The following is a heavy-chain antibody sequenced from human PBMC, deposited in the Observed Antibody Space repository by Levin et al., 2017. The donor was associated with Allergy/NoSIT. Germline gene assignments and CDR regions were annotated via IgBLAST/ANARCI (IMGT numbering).Heavy chain of an antibody. CDR3: AKDPMWDRYNFDMDV. J-gene: IGHJ6*02. V-gene: IGHV3-23*01. D-gene: IGHD1-26*01. CDR1: GFTFNKYG. CDR2: IGGSGIDS. Sequence: GASVKVSCTASGFTFNKYGLMWVRQAPGKGLEWVASIGGSGIDSNYADSVRGRFTITRDTNMICLQINSLRVEDTAIYYCAKDPMWDRYNFDMDVWGQGTSVIVSS.